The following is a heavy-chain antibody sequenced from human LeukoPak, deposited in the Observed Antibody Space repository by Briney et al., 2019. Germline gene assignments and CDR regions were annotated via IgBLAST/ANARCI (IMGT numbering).Heavy chain of an antibody. Sequence: ASVKVSCKASGYTFTSYGISWVRQAPGQGLEWMGWISAYNGNTNYAQKLQGRVTMTTDTSTSTAYMELRSLRSDDTAVYYCARFTYYYDSSGYSASRDAFDIWGQGTMVTVSS. D-gene: IGHD3-22*01. CDR3: ARFTYYYDSSGYSASRDAFDI. CDR2: ISAYNGNT. V-gene: IGHV1-18*01. CDR1: GYTFTSYG. J-gene: IGHJ3*02.